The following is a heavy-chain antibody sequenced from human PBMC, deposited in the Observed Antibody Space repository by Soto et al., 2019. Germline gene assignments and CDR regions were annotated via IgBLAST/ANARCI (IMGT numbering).Heavy chain of an antibody. CDR2: IYWDDDK. V-gene: IGHV2-5*02. CDR1: GFSLSTSGVG. CDR3: AHRRSTYYYDSTFDP. J-gene: IGHJ5*02. Sequence: SGPTLVNPTQTLTLTFPFSGFSLSTSGVGVGWIRQPPGKALEWLALIYWDDDKRYSPSLKSRLTITKDTSKNQVVLTMTNMDPVDTATYYCAHRRSTYYYDSTFDPWGQGTLVTVSS. D-gene: IGHD3-22*01.